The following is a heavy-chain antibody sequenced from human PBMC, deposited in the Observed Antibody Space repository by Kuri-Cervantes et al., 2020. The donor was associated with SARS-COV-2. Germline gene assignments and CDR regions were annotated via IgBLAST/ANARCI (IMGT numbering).Heavy chain of an antibody. Sequence: ASVKVSCKASGYTFSAYGINWVRRAPGQGLEWLGWISTYKGNTNSAQKVQGRVTMTTDTSTNTAYMELRSLRSDDTAVYYCARGNLLLYRYYYFSMNVWGNGTTVTVSS. CDR1: GYTFSAYG. CDR2: ISTYKGNT. CDR3: ARGNLLLYRYYYFSMNV. D-gene: IGHD1-14*01. V-gene: IGHV1-18*01. J-gene: IGHJ6*03.